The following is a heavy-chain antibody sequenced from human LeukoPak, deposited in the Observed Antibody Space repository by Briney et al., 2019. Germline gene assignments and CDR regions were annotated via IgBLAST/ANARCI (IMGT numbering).Heavy chain of an antibody. J-gene: IGHJ4*02. CDR2: TYPGDSDT. CDR3: ARAPTSVSNPYYFDY. CDR1: GYTFSNYW. V-gene: IGHV5-51*01. Sequence: GESLQISCQASGYTFSNYWIGWVRQVPGKGLEYMGITYPGDSDTRYSPSFQGQVTISADKSITTGYLQWSSLKASDTAMYYCARAPTSVSNPYYFDYWGQGALVTVSS. D-gene: IGHD4-11*01.